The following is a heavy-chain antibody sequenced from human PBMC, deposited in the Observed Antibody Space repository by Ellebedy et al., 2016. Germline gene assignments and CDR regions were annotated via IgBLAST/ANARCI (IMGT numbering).Heavy chain of an antibody. V-gene: IGHV3-30*03. CDR2: ISYDGSNK. CDR1: GFTFNNYG. Sequence: GGSLRLXXAASGFTFNNYGIHWVRQAPGRGLEWVAFISYDGSNKNYADSVKGRFTISRDNSKNTLHLQMNSLRAADTAVYYCARELSDLISNGGFYFDSWGQGTLVTVSS. D-gene: IGHD3-3*02. CDR3: ARELSDLISNGGFYFDS. J-gene: IGHJ4*02.